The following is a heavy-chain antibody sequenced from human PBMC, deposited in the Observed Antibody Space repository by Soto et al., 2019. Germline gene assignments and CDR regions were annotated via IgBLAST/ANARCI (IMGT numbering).Heavy chain of an antibody. Sequence: EVQLLESGGGLVQPGGSLRLSCAASGFTFSSYAMSWVRQAPGKGLEWVSAISGSGGSTYYADSVKGRFTISRDNSKNTLYLQMNSLRAEDTAVYYCAKYPGIAVARWGYYFDYWGQGTLVTVSS. CDR2: ISGSGGST. CDR1: GFTFSSYA. J-gene: IGHJ4*02. D-gene: IGHD6-19*01. CDR3: AKYPGIAVARWGYYFDY. V-gene: IGHV3-23*01.